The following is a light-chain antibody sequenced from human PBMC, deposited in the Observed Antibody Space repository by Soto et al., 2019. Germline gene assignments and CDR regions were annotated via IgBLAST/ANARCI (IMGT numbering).Light chain of an antibody. CDR3: SAYARRTFV. Sequence: QSALTQPPSASGSPGQSVTISCTGTSSDVGGYNYVSWYQQHPGKAPKVMIYEVTKRPSGVPDRFSGSKSGNTASLTVSGLQAEDESDYYCSAYARRTFVFGTGTKVTVL. J-gene: IGLJ1*01. CDR1: SSDVGGYNY. V-gene: IGLV2-8*01. CDR2: EVT.